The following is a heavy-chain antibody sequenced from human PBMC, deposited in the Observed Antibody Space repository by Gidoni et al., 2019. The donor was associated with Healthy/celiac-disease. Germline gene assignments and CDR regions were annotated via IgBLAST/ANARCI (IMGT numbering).Heavy chain of an antibody. CDR2: IYYSGST. CDR3: ASGGNDYYGSGSNWFDP. Sequence: QVQLQASGPGLVKPSQTLSLTCTVSGGSISSGGYYWSWIRQHPGKGLEWIGYIYYSGSTYYNPSLKSRVTISVDTSKNQFSLKLSSVTAADTAVYYCASGGNDYYGSGSNWFDPWGQGTLVTVSS. D-gene: IGHD3-10*01. J-gene: IGHJ5*02. V-gene: IGHV4-31*03. CDR1: GGSISSGGYY.